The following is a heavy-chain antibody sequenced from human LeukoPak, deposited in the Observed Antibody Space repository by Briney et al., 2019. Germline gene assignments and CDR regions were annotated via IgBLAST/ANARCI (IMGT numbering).Heavy chain of an antibody. CDR1: GFAVSSNY. CDR3: ARDYHISGVFEN. CDR2: IYTGGST. D-gene: IGHD3-9*01. V-gene: IGHV3-66*02. J-gene: IGHJ4*02. Sequence: GGSLRLSCAVSGFAVSSNYMSWVRQAPGKGLEWVSNIYTGGSTYYADSVKGRFTISRDNSKNTLYLQMNSLRAEDTAVYYCARDYHISGVFENWGQGTLVTVSS.